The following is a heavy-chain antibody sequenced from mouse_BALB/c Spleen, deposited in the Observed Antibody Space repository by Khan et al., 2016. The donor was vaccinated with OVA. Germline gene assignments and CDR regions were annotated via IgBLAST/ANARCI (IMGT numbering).Heavy chain of an antibody. Sequence: EVKLLESGPGLVKPSQSLSLTCTVTGYSITSGYAWNWIRQFPGNKLEWMGYISYSGVTSYNPSLKSRISITRDTSKNQFFLQLNSLTTEDTATYYCARGNYYVYYFDYWGQGTTLTVSS. CDR2: ISYSGVT. J-gene: IGHJ2*01. CDR3: ARGNYYVYYFDY. D-gene: IGHD1-1*01. CDR1: GYSITSGYA. V-gene: IGHV3-2*02.